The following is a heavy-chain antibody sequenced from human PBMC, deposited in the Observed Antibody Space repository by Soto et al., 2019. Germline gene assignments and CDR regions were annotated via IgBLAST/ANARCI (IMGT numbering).Heavy chain of an antibody. CDR2: FDPEDGET. J-gene: IGHJ3*02. V-gene: IGHV1-24*01. CDR3: STTKCGGDCFGAFYI. CDR1: GYTLTELS. Sequence: QVQLVQSGAEVKKPGASVKVSCKVSGYTLTELSMHWVRQAPGKGLEWMGGFDPEDGETIYAQKFQCRVTMTEDTSTDTTYMELSSLRSEDTAVYYCSTTKCGGDCFGAFYIWGQGTMVTVSS. D-gene: IGHD2-21*02.